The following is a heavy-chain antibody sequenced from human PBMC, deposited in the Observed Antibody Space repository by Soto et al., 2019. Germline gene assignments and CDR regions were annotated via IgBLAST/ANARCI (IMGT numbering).Heavy chain of an antibody. J-gene: IGHJ4*02. V-gene: IGHV4-34*01. CDR1: GGSFSGYY. Sequence: QVQLQQWGAGLLKPSETLSLTCAVYGGSFSGYYWSWIRQPPGKGLEWIGEINHSGSTNYNPSLNSRVTISVDPSKNQFSLKLSSVTAADTAVYYCARGRRSGWYGYWGRGTLVTVSS. CDR2: INHSGST. D-gene: IGHD6-19*01. CDR3: ARGRRSGWYGY.